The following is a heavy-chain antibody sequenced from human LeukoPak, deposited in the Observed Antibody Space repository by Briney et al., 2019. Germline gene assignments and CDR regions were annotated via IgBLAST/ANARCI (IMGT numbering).Heavy chain of an antibody. D-gene: IGHD3-22*01. Sequence: PSETLSLTCTVSGGSISSYHWSWIRQPPGKGLEWIGYIYYSGSTNYNPSLKSRVTISVDTSKNQFSLKLSSVTAADTAVYYCARQYYYDSSGYWGDAFDIWGQGTIVTVSS. V-gene: IGHV4-59*08. CDR2: IYYSGST. J-gene: IGHJ3*02. CDR1: GGSISSYH. CDR3: ARQYYYDSSGYWGDAFDI.